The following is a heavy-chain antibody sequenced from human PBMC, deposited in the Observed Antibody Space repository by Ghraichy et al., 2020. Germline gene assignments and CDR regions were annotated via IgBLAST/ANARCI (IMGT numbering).Heavy chain of an antibody. Sequence: GGSLRLSCAASGFTFSDAWMSWVRQAPGKGLEWVGRILSKTVGGTTDYSAPVKGRFTISRDDSKNTLYLQMNSLKTEDTAVYYCSHIGYCGGGCPPHAFDLWGRGTMVTVSS. CDR1: GFTFSDAW. CDR3: SHIGYCGGGCPPHAFDL. D-gene: IGHD2-15*01. J-gene: IGHJ3*01. CDR2: ILSKTVGGTT. V-gene: IGHV3-15*01.